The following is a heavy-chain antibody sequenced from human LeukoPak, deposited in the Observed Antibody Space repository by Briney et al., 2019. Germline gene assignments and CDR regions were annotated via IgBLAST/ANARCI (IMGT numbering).Heavy chain of an antibody. J-gene: IGHJ4*02. D-gene: IGHD3-22*01. CDR1: GGTFSSYA. V-gene: IGHV1-69*05. Sequence: SVKVSRKASGGTFSSYAISWVRQAPGQGLEWMGGIIPIFGTANYAQKFQGRVTITTDESTSTAYMELSSLRSEDTAVYYCATQYYYDSSGDHWGQGTLVTVSS. CDR3: ATQYYYDSSGDH. CDR2: IIPIFGTA.